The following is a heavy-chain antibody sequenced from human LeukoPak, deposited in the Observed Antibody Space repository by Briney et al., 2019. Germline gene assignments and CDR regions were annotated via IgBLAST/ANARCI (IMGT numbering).Heavy chain of an antibody. Sequence: GGSLRLSCAASGFTLSSYAMTWVRQAPGRGLEWVSSVDGGGGGTYYADSVKGRFTISRDNSKDTPYLQMNGLRAEDTAVYFCAKQSAGSAAWYSLHYDFWGQGTLVTVSS. J-gene: IGHJ4*02. D-gene: IGHD6-13*01. CDR2: VDGGGGGT. CDR3: AKQSAGSAAWYSLHYDF. V-gene: IGHV3-23*01. CDR1: GFTLSSYA.